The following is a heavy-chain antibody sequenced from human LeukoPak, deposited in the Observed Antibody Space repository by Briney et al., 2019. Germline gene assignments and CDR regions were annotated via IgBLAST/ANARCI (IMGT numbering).Heavy chain of an antibody. CDR2: ISSSSSYI. CDR1: GFTFSSYS. V-gene: IGHV3-21*01. CDR3: APDLSYYDILTGSSQFDY. J-gene: IGHJ4*02. D-gene: IGHD3-9*01. Sequence: GGSLRLSCAASGFTFSSYSMNWVRQAPGKGLEWVSSISSSSSYIYYADSVKGRFTISRDNAKNSLYLQMDSLRAEDTAVYYCAPDLSYYDILTGSSQFDYWGQGTLVTVSS.